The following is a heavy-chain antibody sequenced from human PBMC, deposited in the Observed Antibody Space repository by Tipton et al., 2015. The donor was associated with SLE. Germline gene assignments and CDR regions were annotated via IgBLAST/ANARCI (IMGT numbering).Heavy chain of an antibody. Sequence: TLSLTCVVSGGSITTGGYSWSWIRQPPGKGLEWIGHIYQSGSTSYNPSLKSRVTISVNRSNNQFSLKLRSVTAADTAVYYCARSSQDYEFFSGLTTNWFDPWGPGTLVTVSS. V-gene: IGHV4-30-2*01. CDR1: GGSITTGGYS. D-gene: IGHD3-3*01. CDR2: IYQSGST. CDR3: ARSSQDYEFFSGLTTNWFDP. J-gene: IGHJ5*02.